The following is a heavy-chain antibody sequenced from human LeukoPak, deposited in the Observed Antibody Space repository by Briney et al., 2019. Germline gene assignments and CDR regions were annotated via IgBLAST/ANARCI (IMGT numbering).Heavy chain of an antibody. CDR1: GLTFINYY. Sequence: VASVTVSCKASGLTFINYYMHWVRQAPGQGLEWLGIINLSGGSTHYPQKFQDRVTMTRDTSTSTVYMELSSLRSEDTAVYYCARDLDYGEKSEDYWGQGTLVTVSS. CDR2: INLSGGST. D-gene: IGHD4/OR15-4a*01. V-gene: IGHV1-46*01. J-gene: IGHJ4*02. CDR3: ARDLDYGEKSEDY.